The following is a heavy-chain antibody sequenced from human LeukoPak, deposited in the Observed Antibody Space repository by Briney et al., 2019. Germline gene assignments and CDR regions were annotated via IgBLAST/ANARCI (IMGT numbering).Heavy chain of an antibody. J-gene: IGHJ5*02. V-gene: IGHV1-2*02. CDR3: ARPNFDFWSGYPNWFDP. CDR1: GYTFTGYY. Sequence: ASVKVSCKASGYTFTGYYMHWVRLAPGQGLEWMGLINPNSGGTNYAQKFQGRVTMTRDTSISTAYMELSRLRSDDTAVYYCARPNFDFWSGYPNWFDPWGQGTLVTVSS. D-gene: IGHD3-3*01. CDR2: INPNSGGT.